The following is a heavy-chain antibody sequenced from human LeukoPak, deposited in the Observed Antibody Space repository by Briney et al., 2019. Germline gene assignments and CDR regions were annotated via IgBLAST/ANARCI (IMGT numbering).Heavy chain of an antibody. CDR3: ANPGGYSGSYYGHFDY. J-gene: IGHJ4*02. V-gene: IGHV3-23*01. CDR1: GFTFSSYA. Sequence: GGSLRLSCAASGFTFSSYAMSWVRQAPGKGLEWVSAISGSGGSTYYADSVKGRFTISRDNSKNTLYLQMNSLRAEDTAVYYCANPGGYSGSYYGHFDYWGQGTLVTVSS. CDR2: ISGSGGST. D-gene: IGHD1-26*01.